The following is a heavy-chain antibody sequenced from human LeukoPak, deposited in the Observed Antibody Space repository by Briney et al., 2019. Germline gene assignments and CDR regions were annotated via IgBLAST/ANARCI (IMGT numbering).Heavy chain of an antibody. D-gene: IGHD6-13*01. CDR3: ASGYSSSWGGFRFDGMDV. J-gene: IGHJ6*02. V-gene: IGHV1-8*02. CDR2: MNPNSGNT. CDR1: GGTFSNYA. Sequence: ASVKVSCKASGGTFSNYAINWVRQATGQGLEWMGWMNPNSGNTGYAQKFQGRATMTRNTSISTAYMELSSLRSEDTAVYYCASGYSSSWGGFRFDGMDVWGQGTTVTVFS.